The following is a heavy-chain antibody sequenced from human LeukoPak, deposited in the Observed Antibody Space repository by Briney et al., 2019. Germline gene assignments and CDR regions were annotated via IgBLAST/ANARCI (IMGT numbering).Heavy chain of an antibody. D-gene: IGHD2-15*01. CDR1: GFTFSSYW. CDR2: IKEDGSEQ. J-gene: IGHJ4*02. Sequence: PGGSLRLSCAASGFTFSSYWMTWVRQAPGKGLEWVANIKEDGSEQYSVDSVKGRFTISRDNAKNSLYLQMNSLRAEDTAVYYCARVNYCSGGSCPLGYWGQGTLVTVSS. V-gene: IGHV3-7*03. CDR3: ARVNYCSGGSCPLGY.